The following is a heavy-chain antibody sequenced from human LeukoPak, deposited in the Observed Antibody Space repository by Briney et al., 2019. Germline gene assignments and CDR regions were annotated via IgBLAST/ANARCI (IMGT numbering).Heavy chain of an antibody. J-gene: IGHJ4*02. CDR2: ISAYNGNT. CDR3: ASGGGSMVRGVIPFDY. V-gene: IGHV1-18*01. D-gene: IGHD3-10*01. CDR1: GYTFTSYG. Sequence: ASVKVSCKASGYTFTSYGISWVRQAPGQGLEWMGWISAYNGNTNYAQKLQGRVTMTTDTSTSTAYMELRSLRSDDTAVYYCASGGGSMVRGVIPFDYWGQGTLVTVSS.